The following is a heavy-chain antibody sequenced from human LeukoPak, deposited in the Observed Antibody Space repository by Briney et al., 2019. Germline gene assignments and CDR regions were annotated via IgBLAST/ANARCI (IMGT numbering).Heavy chain of an antibody. J-gene: IGHJ4*02. Sequence: PGGSLRLSCAASGFTISTNYMNWVRQAPGKGLEWVSVMYTGGSTYYADSVKGRFTISRDNSKNTLYLQMNSLRAEDTALYYCARAPFYYDSSGYPYFDGWGQGTLVTVSS. CDR3: ARAPFYYDSSGYPYFDG. CDR1: GFTISTNY. D-gene: IGHD3-22*01. V-gene: IGHV3-53*01. CDR2: MYTGGST.